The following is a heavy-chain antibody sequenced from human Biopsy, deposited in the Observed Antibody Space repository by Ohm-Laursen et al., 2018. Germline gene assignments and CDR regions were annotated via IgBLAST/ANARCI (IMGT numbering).Heavy chain of an antibody. Sequence: SLRLSCAASGFAFSYYGMHWVRQAPGKGLEWVAVISFDGSDQKYADSVKGRFTISRDNSKNTVDLQMDSLRAEDTAVYYCAKGLYSGSYYYDSWGQGTLVTVSS. D-gene: IGHD1-26*01. CDR2: ISFDGSDQ. V-gene: IGHV3-30*18. J-gene: IGHJ4*02. CDR1: GFAFSYYG. CDR3: AKGLYSGSYYYDS.